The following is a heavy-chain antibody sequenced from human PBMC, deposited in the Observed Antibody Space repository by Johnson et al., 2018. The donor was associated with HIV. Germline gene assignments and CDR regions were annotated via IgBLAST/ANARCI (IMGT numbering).Heavy chain of an antibody. CDR2: IWYDGSNK. Sequence: QVQLVESGGGLVQPGGSLRLSCAASGFNFSSYGMHWVRQAPGKGLEWVAVIWYDGSNKYYAASVKGRFTISRDNSKNSLYLQMNSLRNEDTAVYYCARDSRYNNYGGGSVGAFDIWGPGTMVTVSS. CDR1: GFNFSSYG. CDR3: ARDSRYNNYGGGSVGAFDI. J-gene: IGHJ3*02. D-gene: IGHD4-11*01. V-gene: IGHV3-33*08.